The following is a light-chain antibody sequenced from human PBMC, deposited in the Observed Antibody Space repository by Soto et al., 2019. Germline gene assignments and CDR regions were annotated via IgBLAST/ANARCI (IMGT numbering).Light chain of an antibody. J-gene: IGLJ2*01. CDR3: SAYAGSNNVV. V-gene: IGLV2-8*01. Sequence: QSALTQPPSASGAPGQSVTISCTGTSSDVGGYNYVSWYQQHPGKAPKLMIYEVSKRPSGVPDRFSGSKSVNTASLTVSGLQAEDEADSYCSAYAGSNNVVFGGGTKLTVL. CDR1: SSDVGGYNY. CDR2: EVS.